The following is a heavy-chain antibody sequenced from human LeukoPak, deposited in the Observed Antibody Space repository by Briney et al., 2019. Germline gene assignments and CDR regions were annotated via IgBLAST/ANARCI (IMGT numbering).Heavy chain of an antibody. J-gene: IGHJ4*02. D-gene: IGHD6-19*01. CDR1: GFTFSSYS. CDR3: ARNALRPSGLFYYGEY. CDR2: ISSSSSFI. V-gene: IGHV3-21*01. Sequence: GGSLRLSCAASGFTFSSYSMNWVRQAPGKGLEWVSSISSSSSFIYYADSVKGRFTISRDNAKNSLYLQMNSLRAEDTAVYYCARNALRPSGLFYYGEYWGQGTLVTVSS.